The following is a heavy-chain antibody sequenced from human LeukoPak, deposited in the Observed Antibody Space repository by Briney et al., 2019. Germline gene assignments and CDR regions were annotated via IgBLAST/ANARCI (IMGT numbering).Heavy chain of an antibody. CDR3: ARGGNSSASSGAEGY. D-gene: IGHD6-13*01. CDR1: GGSFSGYY. V-gene: IGHV4-34*01. J-gene: IGHJ4*02. CDR2: INHSGST. Sequence: SETLSLTCAVYGGSFSGYYWSWIRQPPGKGLEWIGEINHSGSTNYNPSLKSRVTISVDKSKNQFSVKLSSVTAADTAVYYRARGGNSSASSGAEGYWGQGTLVTVSS.